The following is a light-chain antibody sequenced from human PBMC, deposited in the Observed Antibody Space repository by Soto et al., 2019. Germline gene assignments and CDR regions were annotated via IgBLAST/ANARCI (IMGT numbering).Light chain of an antibody. Sequence: DIVMTQSPDSLAVSLGERAAINCKSSQSVLSSSNNENYLAWYQQKPGQPPKLFIYWASTREYGVPDRFSGSPSRTDFTLTISTLQADDLSLYYFQQYYHTPLTFGGVTKVEIK. J-gene: IGKJ4*01. V-gene: IGKV4-1*01. CDR3: QQYYHTPLT. CDR2: WAS. CDR1: QSVLSSSNNENY.